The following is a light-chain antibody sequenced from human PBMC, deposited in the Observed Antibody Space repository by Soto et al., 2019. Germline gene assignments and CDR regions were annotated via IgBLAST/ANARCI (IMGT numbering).Light chain of an antibody. CDR2: DAF. V-gene: IGKV3-11*01. CDR3: QQRSSWPT. CDR1: QSVSSN. J-gene: IGKJ2*01. Sequence: EIVLTQSPATLSLSPGERATLSCRASQSVSSNLAWYQQKLGQAPRLLIYDAFNRATGIPARFSGSGSGTDFTLTISNLEHEDFAVYYCQQRSSWPTFGQGTKLEIK.